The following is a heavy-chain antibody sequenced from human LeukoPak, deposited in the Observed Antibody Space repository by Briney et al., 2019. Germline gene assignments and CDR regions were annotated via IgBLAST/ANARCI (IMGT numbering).Heavy chain of an antibody. CDR3: ARVRGSSLSYYYMDV. CDR2: LSVRSSSI. Sequence: GRSLRLSCTASEFTFSAYSMNWVRQAPGKGLEWVSYLSVRSSSIYYADSVKGRFTISRDNAKNSLYLQMNSLRIEDTAVYYCARVRGSSLSYYYMDVWGKGTTVTVSS. CDR1: EFTFSAYS. J-gene: IGHJ6*03. V-gene: IGHV3-21*01. D-gene: IGHD6-6*01.